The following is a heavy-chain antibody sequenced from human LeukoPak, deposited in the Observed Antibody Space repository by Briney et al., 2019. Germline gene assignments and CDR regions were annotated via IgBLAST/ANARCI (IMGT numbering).Heavy chain of an antibody. Sequence: SETLSLTCTVSGGSISSYYWSWIRQPPGKGLEWIGYIYYSGSTNYNPSLKSRVTISVDTSKNQFSLKLSSVTAADTAVYYCAAGYSSGWYYFDYWGQGTLVTISS. J-gene: IGHJ4*02. D-gene: IGHD6-19*01. V-gene: IGHV4-59*01. CDR2: IYYSGST. CDR1: GGSISSYY. CDR3: AAGYSSGWYYFDY.